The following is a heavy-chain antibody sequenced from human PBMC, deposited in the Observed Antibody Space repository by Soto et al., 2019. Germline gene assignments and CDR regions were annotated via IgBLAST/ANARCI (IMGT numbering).Heavy chain of an antibody. J-gene: IGHJ4*02. CDR1: GGSVSSGSYY. CDR2: IYYSGST. CDR3: ARRIVVVPAAMIAAAAPFDY. D-gene: IGHD2-2*01. Sequence: QLQLQESGPGLVKPSETLSLTCTVSGGSVSSGSYYWSWIRQPPGKGLEWIGYIYYSGSTNYNPSLKSRVTISVDTSKNQFSLKLSSVTAADTAVYYCARRIVVVPAAMIAAAAPFDYWGQGTLVTVSS. V-gene: IGHV4-61*01.